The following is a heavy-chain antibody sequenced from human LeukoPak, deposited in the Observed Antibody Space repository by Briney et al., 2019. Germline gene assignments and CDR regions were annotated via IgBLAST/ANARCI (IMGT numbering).Heavy chain of an antibody. CDR3: AKGIYSSGWSYFDY. V-gene: IGHV3-23*01. D-gene: IGHD6-19*01. CDR1: GFTFSNSA. J-gene: IGHJ4*01. Sequence: GGSLRLSCAASGFTFSNSAMSWVRQAPGKGLEWVSTLSGSGITTYYADSVKGRFTISRDNSKNTLYLQMNSLRAEDTAVYYCAKGIYSSGWSYFDYWGRGTLVTVSS. CDR2: LSGSGITT.